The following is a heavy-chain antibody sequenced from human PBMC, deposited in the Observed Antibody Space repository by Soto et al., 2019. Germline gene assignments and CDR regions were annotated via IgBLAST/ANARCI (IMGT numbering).Heavy chain of an antibody. D-gene: IGHD6-13*01. CDR1: GFTFSSYG. Sequence: PGGSLRLSCAASGFTFSSYGMHWVRQAPGKGLEWVAVISYDGSNKYYADSVKGRFTISRDNSKNTLYLQMNSLRAEDTAVYYCAKTDIAAAGPHPPYYYYYGMDVWGQGTTVTVSS. CDR3: AKTDIAAAGPHPPYYYYYGMDV. CDR2: ISYDGSNK. V-gene: IGHV3-30*18. J-gene: IGHJ6*02.